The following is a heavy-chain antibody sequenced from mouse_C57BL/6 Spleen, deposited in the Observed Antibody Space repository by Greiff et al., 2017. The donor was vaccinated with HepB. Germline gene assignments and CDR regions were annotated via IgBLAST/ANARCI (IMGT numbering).Heavy chain of an antibody. J-gene: IGHJ2*01. CDR2: IDPSDSYT. Sequence: QVQLQQPGAELVMPGASVKLSCKASGYTFTSYWMHWVKQRPGQGLEWIGEIDPSDSYTNYNQKFKGKSTLTVDKSSSTAYMQLSSLTSEDSAVYYCARSYYYGSSHSEYFDDWGQGTTLTVSS. CDR1: GYTFTSYW. CDR3: ARSYYYGSSHSEYFDD. D-gene: IGHD1-1*01. V-gene: IGHV1-69*01.